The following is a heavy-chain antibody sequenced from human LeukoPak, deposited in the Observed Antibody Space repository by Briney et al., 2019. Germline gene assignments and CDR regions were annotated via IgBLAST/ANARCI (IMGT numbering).Heavy chain of an antibody. J-gene: IGHJ3*02. CDR2: IIPIFGTA. Sequence: SVKVSCKASGGTFSSYAISWVRQAPGQGLEWMGGIIPIFGTANYAQKFQGRVTITADESTSTAYMELSSLRSEDTAVYYCARSKTHYDFWSGYREDAFDIWGQGTMVTVSS. V-gene: IGHV1-69*13. CDR3: ARSKTHYDFWSGYREDAFDI. CDR1: GGTFSSYA. D-gene: IGHD3-3*01.